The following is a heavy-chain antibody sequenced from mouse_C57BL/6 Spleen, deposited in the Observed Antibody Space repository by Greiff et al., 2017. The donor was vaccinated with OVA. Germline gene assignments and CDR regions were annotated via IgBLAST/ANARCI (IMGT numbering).Heavy chain of an antibody. CDR1: GYTFTSYW. V-gene: IGHV1-5*01. J-gene: IGHJ2*01. CDR3: TRFRTVVPYFDY. D-gene: IGHD1-1*01. CDR2: IYPGNSDT. Sequence: VQLKQSGTVLARPGASVKMSCKTSGYTFTSYWMHWVKQRPGQGLEWIGAIYPGNSDTSDNQKFKGKAKLTAVTSASTAYMELSSLTNEDSAVYYCTRFRTVVPYFDYWGQGTTLTVSS.